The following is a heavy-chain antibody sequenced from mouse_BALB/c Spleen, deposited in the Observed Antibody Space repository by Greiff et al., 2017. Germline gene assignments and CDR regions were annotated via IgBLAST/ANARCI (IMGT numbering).Heavy chain of an antibody. CDR1: GFTFSSYG. CDR2: INSNGGST. J-gene: IGHJ2*01. V-gene: IGHV5-6-3*01. D-gene: IGHD2-4*01. CDR3: ARDDYDYFDY. Sequence: VQLKESGGGLVQPGGSLKLSCAASGFTFSSYGMSWVRQTPDKRLELVATINSNGGSTYYPDSVKGRFTISRDNAKNTLYLQMSSLKSEDTAMYYCARDDYDYFDYWGQGTTLTVSS.